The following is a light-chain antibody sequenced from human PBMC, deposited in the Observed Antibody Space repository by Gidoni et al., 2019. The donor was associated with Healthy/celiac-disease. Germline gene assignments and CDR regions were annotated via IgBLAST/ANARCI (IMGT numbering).Light chain of an antibody. Sequence: DIQMTQSSSSLSASLGDRVTITCQASQDISNYLNWYQQKPGKAPKLLIYDASNLETGVPSRFSGSGSGTDFTFTISSLQPEDIATYYCQQYDNLPLTFXGXTKVEIK. CDR3: QQYDNLPLT. J-gene: IGKJ4*01. CDR1: QDISNY. V-gene: IGKV1-33*01. CDR2: DAS.